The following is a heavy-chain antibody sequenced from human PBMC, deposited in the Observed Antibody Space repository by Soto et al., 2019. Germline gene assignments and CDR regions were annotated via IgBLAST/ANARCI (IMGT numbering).Heavy chain of an antibody. Sequence: EVQLVQSGAEVKKPGESLRISCKGSGYSFTSYWISWVRQMPGKGLEWMGRIDPSDSYTNYSPSFQGHVTISADKSSSTAYLQWSSLKASDTAMHYCARRQAAAGDNDLTFDYWGQGTLVTVSS. CDR3: ARRQAAAGDNDLTFDY. V-gene: IGHV5-10-1*01. CDR1: GYSFTSYW. D-gene: IGHD6-13*01. CDR2: IDPSDSYT. J-gene: IGHJ4*02.